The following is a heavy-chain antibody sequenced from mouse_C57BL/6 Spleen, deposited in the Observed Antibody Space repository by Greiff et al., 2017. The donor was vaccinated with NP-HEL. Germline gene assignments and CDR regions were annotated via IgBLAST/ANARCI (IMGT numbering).Heavy chain of an antibody. CDR2: ISSGSSTI. J-gene: IGHJ4*01. V-gene: IGHV5-17*01. CDR1: GFTFSDYG. Sequence: EVKLVESGGGLVKPGGSLKLSCAASGFTFSDYGMHWVRQAPEKGLEWVAYISSGSSTIYYADTVKGRFTISRDNAKNTLFLQMTSLRSEDTAMYYCASPSYYGSSYGAMDYWGQGTSVTVSS. D-gene: IGHD1-1*01. CDR3: ASPSYYGSSYGAMDY.